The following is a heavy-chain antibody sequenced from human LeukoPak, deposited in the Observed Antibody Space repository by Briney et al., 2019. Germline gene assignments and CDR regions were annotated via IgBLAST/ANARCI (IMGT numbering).Heavy chain of an antibody. CDR3: AKGGATVIDY. Sequence: GGSLRLSCAASGFTFSSYAMSWVRQAPEKGLEWVSTISGSADSTTSADSVKGRFTISRDNAKNTLYLQMNSLRAEDTAVYYCAKGGATVIDYWGQGTLVTVSS. J-gene: IGHJ4*02. D-gene: IGHD4-17*01. V-gene: IGHV3-23*01. CDR2: ISGSADST. CDR1: GFTFSSYA.